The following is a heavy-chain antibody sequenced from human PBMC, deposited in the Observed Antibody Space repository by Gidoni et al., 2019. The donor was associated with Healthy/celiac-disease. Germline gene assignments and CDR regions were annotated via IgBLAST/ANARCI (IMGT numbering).Heavy chain of an antibody. D-gene: IGHD2-2*01. CDR1: EFTFADYA. V-gene: IGHV3-9*01. J-gene: IGHJ6*03. CDR3: AKSVVVDYYYYYMDV. CDR2: ISWNSGSI. Sequence: DVQLVESGVGLVQPGRSLRLSCAPSEFTFADYAMHWGRQAPGKGLEGVSGISWNSGSIGYADSVKGRFTISRDNAKNSLYLQMNSLRAEDTALYYCAKSVVVDYYYYYMDVWGKGTTVTVSS.